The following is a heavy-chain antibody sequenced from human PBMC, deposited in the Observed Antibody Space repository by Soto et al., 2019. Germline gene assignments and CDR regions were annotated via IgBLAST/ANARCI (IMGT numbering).Heavy chain of an antibody. Sequence: QVPLQKWGAGLLKPSETLSLSCAVYGGPFSGHYWSWIRQPPGKELEWIGEINHRGNTNQNPSLKSRVSISVDTSKNQVPLRLGSVTAADTAVYYCARGAVQGGAPDKYYFDSWGQGTPVTVSS. V-gene: IGHV4-34*01. CDR2: INHRGNT. D-gene: IGHD3-16*01. J-gene: IGHJ4*02. CDR3: ARGAVQGGAPDKYYFDS. CDR1: GGPFSGHY.